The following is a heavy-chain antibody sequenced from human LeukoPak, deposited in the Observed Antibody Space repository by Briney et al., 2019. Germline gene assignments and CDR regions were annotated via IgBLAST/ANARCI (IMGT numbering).Heavy chain of an antibody. CDR2: ISYDGSNK. CDR1: GFTFSSYG. J-gene: IGHJ4*02. V-gene: IGHV3-30*18. CDR3: AKVAVEYYYGSGSFDY. Sequence: PGRSLRLSCAASGFTFSSYGVHWVRQAPGKGLEWVAVISYDGSNKYYADSVKGRFTISRDNSKNTLYLQMNSLRAEDTAVYYCAKVAVEYYYGSGSFDYWGQGTLVTVSS. D-gene: IGHD3-10*01.